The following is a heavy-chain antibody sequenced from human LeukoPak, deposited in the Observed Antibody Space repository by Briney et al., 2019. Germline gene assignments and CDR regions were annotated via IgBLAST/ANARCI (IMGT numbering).Heavy chain of an antibody. V-gene: IGHV3-48*03. J-gene: IGHJ3*02. Sequence: PGGSLRLSCAASGFTFSSYEMNWVRQAPGKGLEWVSYISSSGSTIYYADSVKGRFTISRDNSKNTLYLQMNSLRAEDTAVYYCAKLGYGGNLEGDAFDIWGQGTMVTVSS. CDR3: AKLGYGGNLEGDAFDI. CDR2: ISSSGSTI. D-gene: IGHD4-23*01. CDR1: GFTFSSYE.